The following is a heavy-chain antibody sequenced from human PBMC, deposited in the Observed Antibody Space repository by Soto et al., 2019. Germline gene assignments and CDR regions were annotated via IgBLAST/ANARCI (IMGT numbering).Heavy chain of an antibody. V-gene: IGHV3-30-3*01. D-gene: IGHD6-13*01. CDR2: ISYDGSNK. CDR3: ARETSSPFVIAAAGDAFDI. CDR1: GFTFSSYA. J-gene: IGHJ3*02. Sequence: GGSLRLSCAASGFTFSSYAMHWVRQAPGKGLEWVAVISYDGSNKYYADSVKGRFTISRDNSKNTLYLQMNSLRAEDTAVYYCARETSSPFVIAAAGDAFDIWGQGTMVTVSS.